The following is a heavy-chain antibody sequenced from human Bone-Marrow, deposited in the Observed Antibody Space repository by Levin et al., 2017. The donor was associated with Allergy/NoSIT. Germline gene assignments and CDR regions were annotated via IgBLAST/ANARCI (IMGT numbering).Heavy chain of an antibody. CDR3: ARGGYNLGEGYYFDY. V-gene: IGHV4-59*01. Sequence: PGGSLRLSCTVSAGSMKTYYWSWIRQSPGKGLEWIGYIYHSGSTSYHPSVKSRLTISLDMSASQFSLKLSSVTAADTALYYCARGGYNLGEGYYFDYWGQGTLVTVSS. CDR2: IYHSGST. J-gene: IGHJ4*02. D-gene: IGHD3-16*01. CDR1: AGSMKTYY.